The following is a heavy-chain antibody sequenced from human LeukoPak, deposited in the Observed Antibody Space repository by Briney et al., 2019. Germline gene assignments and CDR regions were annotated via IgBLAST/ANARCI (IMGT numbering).Heavy chain of an antibody. CDR2: IIPILGIA. V-gene: IGHV1-69*04. J-gene: IGHJ4*02. Sequence: SVKVSCKASGGTFSSYAISWVRQAPGQGLEWMGRIIPILGIANYAQKFQGRVTITADKSTSTAYMELSSLRSEDTAVYYCTRGLRREQQLLRAFDDWGQGTLVTVSS. CDR1: GGTFSSYA. D-gene: IGHD6-13*01. CDR3: TRGLRREQQLLRAFDD.